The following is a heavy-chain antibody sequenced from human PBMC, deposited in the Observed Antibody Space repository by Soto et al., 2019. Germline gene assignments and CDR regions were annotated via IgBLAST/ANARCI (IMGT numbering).Heavy chain of an antibody. CDR3: AKSDSEGVRYLDHFGMAV. J-gene: IGHJ6*02. CDR1: GFIFSSSA. CDR2: INGPGAST. D-gene: IGHD3-9*01. Sequence: PGGSLRLSCAGSGFIFSSSAMSWVRRAPGKGLEWVSSINGPGASTYYAVSVRGRFTTSRDNSKNTLYLHMNILRADDTATYYCAKSDSEGVRYLDHFGMAVWGQGTTVTVSS. V-gene: IGHV3-23*01.